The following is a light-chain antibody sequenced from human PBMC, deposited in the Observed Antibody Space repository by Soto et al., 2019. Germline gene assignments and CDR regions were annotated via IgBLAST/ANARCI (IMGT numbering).Light chain of an antibody. CDR1: GSDVGGYNY. Sequence: QPVLTQPASVSGSPGQSITISCTGTGSDVGGYNYVSWYQQHPGRAPRFIIYEVSNRPSGVSHRFSGSKSGNTASLTISGLQAEDEADYYCSSHTSTSPYVFGTGTKLTVL. CDR2: EVS. CDR3: SSHTSTSPYV. J-gene: IGLJ1*01. V-gene: IGLV2-14*01.